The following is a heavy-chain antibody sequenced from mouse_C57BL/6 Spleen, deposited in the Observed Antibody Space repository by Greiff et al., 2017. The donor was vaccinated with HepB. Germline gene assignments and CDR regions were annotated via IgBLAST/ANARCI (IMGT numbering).Heavy chain of an antibody. V-gene: IGHV5-17*01. D-gene: IGHD1-1*01. CDR2: ISSGSSTI. CDR3: ARPTNTGYFDD. CDR1: GFTFSDYG. J-gene: IGHJ1*03. Sequence: EVQRVESGGGLVQPGGSLKLSCAASGFTFSDYGMHWVRQAPETGLEWVAYISSGSSTIYYADTVKGRFTISRDNAKNTLFLQMTSLRSEDTAMYYCARPTNTGYFDDWGTGTTVTVSS.